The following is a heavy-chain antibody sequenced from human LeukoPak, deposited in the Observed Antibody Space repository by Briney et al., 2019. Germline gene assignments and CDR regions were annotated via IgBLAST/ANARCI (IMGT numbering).Heavy chain of an antibody. Sequence: SETLSLTCTVFGGSISSSSYYWGWIRQPPGKGLEWIGNIYYSGSTYYNPSLKSRVTISVDTSKNQFSLKLSSVTAADTAVYYCARRRDDYGDYYDYWGQGTLVTVSS. CDR1: GGSISSSSYY. J-gene: IGHJ4*02. CDR2: IYYSGST. CDR3: ARRRDDYGDYYDY. D-gene: IGHD4-17*01. V-gene: IGHV4-39*01.